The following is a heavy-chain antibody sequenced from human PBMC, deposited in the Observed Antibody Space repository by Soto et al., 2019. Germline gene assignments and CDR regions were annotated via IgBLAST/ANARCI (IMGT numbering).Heavy chain of an antibody. J-gene: IGHJ6*02. CDR2: ISYDGSNK. D-gene: IGHD2-2*01. V-gene: IGHV3-30*18. CDR3: AKDGYCSSTSCLNYYYYYVMDV. CDR1: GFSFGSYG. Sequence: QRLSSAASGFSFGSYGMHWVRQAPGKGLAWVAVISYDGSNKYYADSVKGRFTISRDNSKNTLYLQMNSLRAEDTAVYYCAKDGYCSSTSCLNYYYYYVMDVWGQGTTVTASS.